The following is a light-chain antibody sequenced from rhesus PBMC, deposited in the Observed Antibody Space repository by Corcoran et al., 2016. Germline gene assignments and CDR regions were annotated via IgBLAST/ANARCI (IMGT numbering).Light chain of an antibody. V-gene: IGKV1-38*01. CDR1: QVISSY. CDR3: KQRNTCPFT. CDR2: DAS. J-gene: IGKJ3*01. Sequence: DIQLTQSPSSLSASVGDRVTITCRASQVISSYLAWYQQKLGKSPKLLSFDASSLQSGVPSRFSGSGSGIEFTLTIIRLTPEGFGTYYCKQRNTCPFTFGPGTKLDIK.